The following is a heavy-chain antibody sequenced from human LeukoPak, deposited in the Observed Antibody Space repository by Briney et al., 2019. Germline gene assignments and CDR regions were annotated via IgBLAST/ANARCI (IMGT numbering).Heavy chain of an antibody. CDR2: IYHSGTT. CDR3: ARDGGTMIVVAPFDP. J-gene: IGHJ5*02. Sequence: PSETLSLTCAVSGVAISRGGYAWNWIRQPPGKGLEWIAYIYHSGTTYYNPSLKSRATISVDTSKNQFSLKLSSVTAADTAVYYCARDGGTMIVVAPFDPWGQGTLVTVSS. V-gene: IGHV4-30-4*07. CDR1: GVAISRGGYA. D-gene: IGHD3-22*01.